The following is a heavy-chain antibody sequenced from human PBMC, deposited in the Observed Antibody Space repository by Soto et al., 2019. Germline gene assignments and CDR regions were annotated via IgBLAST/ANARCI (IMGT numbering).Heavy chain of an antibody. D-gene: IGHD3-16*01. CDR3: ARYEYYFDY. J-gene: IGHJ4*02. Sequence: PSETLSLTCAVYGGSFSGYYWSWIRQPPGKGLEWIGEINHSGSTNYNPSLKSRVTISVDTSKNQFSLKLSSVTAADTAVYYCARYEYYFDYWGQGTLVTVSS. V-gene: IGHV4-34*01. CDR2: INHSGST. CDR1: GGSFSGYY.